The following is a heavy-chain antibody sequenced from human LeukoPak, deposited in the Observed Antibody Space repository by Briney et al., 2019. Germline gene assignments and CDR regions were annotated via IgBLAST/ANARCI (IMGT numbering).Heavy chain of an antibody. V-gene: IGHV3-21*01. Sequence: GGSLRLSCVASGFTFSSYGMNWVRQAPGKGLEWVSSISSSSSYIYYADSVKGRFTISRDNAKNSLYLQMNSLRAEDTAVYYCARELGSSWYQYWGQGTLVTVSS. D-gene: IGHD6-13*01. J-gene: IGHJ4*02. CDR1: GFTFSSYG. CDR3: ARELGSSWYQY. CDR2: ISSSSSYI.